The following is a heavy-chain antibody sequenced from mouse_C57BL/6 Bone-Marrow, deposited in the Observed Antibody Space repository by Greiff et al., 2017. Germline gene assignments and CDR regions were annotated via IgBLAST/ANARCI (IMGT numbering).Heavy chain of an antibody. CDR3: ARPRRSRRWYFDV. Sequence: EVKLMESGGGLVKPGGSLKLSCAASGFTFCDYGMHWVRQAPEKGLEWVAYISSGSSTIYYADTVKGRFTISRDNAKNTLFLQMTSLRSEDTAMYYCARPRRSRRWYFDVWGTGTTVTVSS. J-gene: IGHJ1*03. CDR2: ISSGSSTI. D-gene: IGHD1-1*01. CDR1: GFTFCDYG. V-gene: IGHV5-17*01.